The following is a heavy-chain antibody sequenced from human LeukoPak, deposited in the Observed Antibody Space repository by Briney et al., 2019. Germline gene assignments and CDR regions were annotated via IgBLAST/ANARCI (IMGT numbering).Heavy chain of an antibody. CDR1: GFTFSSYA. Sequence: PGGSLRLSCAASGFTFSSYAMHWVRQAPGKGLEWVAVISYDGSNKYYADSVKGRFTISRDNSKNTLYLQMNSLRAEDTAVYYCAREVDSSGWYETGTWPWDYYYGMDVWGQGTTVTVSS. J-gene: IGHJ6*02. CDR3: AREVDSSGWYETGTWPWDYYYGMDV. V-gene: IGHV3-30-3*01. D-gene: IGHD6-19*01. CDR2: ISYDGSNK.